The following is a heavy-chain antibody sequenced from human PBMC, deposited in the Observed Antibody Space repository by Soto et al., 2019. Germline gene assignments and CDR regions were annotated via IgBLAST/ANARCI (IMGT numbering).Heavy chain of an antibody. V-gene: IGHV5-10-1*01. CDR3: ARLQAAAVANDLPLAY. CDR2: IDTSDSYT. D-gene: IGHD6-13*01. Sequence: EVQLVQSGAEVQKPGESLRISCKGSGYSFTSYWISWGRQMPGKGREWMGRIDTSDSYTNYSPSFQGHVTISADKSIRNAYLQWSSLKASDTARYYCARLQAAAVANDLPLAYWGQGPRVTVSS. CDR1: GYSFTSYW. J-gene: IGHJ4*02.